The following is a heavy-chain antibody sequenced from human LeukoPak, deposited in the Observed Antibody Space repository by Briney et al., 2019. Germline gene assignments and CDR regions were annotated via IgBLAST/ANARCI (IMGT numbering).Heavy chain of an antibody. CDR2: IYPGDSDT. V-gene: IGHV5-51*01. CDR3: AIYYDSSGYFDY. Sequence: GESLKISCKGTGYSFTSYWIGWVRQMPGKGLEWMGIIYPGDSDTRYSPSFQGQVTISADRSISTAYLHWSSLKASDTAMYYCAIYYDSSGYFDYWGQGTLVTVSS. D-gene: IGHD3-22*01. CDR1: GYSFTSYW. J-gene: IGHJ4*02.